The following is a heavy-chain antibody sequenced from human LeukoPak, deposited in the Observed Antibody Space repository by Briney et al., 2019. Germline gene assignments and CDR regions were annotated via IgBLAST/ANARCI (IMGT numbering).Heavy chain of an antibody. CDR1: RFPLSNAL. CDR3: TPEWIYGDY. D-gene: IGHD2/OR15-2a*01. CDR2: IKSKTDGGTT. Sequence: GGCLRLGFAVHRFPLSNALVGTVRWARGRGLGGVGLIKSKTDGGTTHYAAHVKGRFTNSRNHSKNTLHLQMNSLRTEHRAVYYCTPEWIYGDYWGQGTLVTVSS. V-gene: IGHV3-15*01. J-gene: IGHJ4*02.